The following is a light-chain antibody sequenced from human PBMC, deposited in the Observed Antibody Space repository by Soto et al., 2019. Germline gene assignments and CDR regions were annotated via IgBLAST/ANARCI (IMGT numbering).Light chain of an antibody. CDR1: SSDVGHYTY. CDR2: EVH. Sequence: QSVLTQPPSASGSPGQSVTISCTGTSSDVGHYTYVAWYQQHPGKAPKLLLYEVHKRPSGVPDRFSGSKSGNTASPTISGLQAEDEADYYCSSYTSSSTLYVFGTGTKVTVL. V-gene: IGLV2-8*01. CDR3: SSYTSSSTLYV. J-gene: IGLJ1*01.